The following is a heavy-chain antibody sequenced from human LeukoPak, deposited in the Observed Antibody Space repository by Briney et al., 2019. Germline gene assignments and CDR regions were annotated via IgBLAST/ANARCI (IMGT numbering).Heavy chain of an antibody. CDR2: IYTSGST. V-gene: IGHV4-61*02. Sequence: SSQTLSLTCTVSGGSISSGSYYWSWIRQPAGKGLEWIGRIYTSGSTNYNPSLKSRVTIPVDTSKNQFSLKLSSVTAADTAVYYCARDVSFDYWGQGTLVTVSS. CDR3: ARDVSFDY. CDR1: GGSISSGSYY. J-gene: IGHJ4*02.